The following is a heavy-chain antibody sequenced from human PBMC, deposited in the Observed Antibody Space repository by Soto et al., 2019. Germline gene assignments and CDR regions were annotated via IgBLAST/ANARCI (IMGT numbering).Heavy chain of an antibody. D-gene: IGHD6-6*01. V-gene: IGHV3-48*03. CDR2: ISNSGRII. Sequence: LRLSCAASGFTFSSFEMNWVRQAPGKGLEWVSYISNSGRIIYYADSVKGRFTISRDDAKNSLYLQMNSLRAEDTAVYYCAREWGTSIAAAFDYWGQGTLVTVSS. J-gene: IGHJ4*02. CDR1: GFTFSSFE. CDR3: AREWGTSIAAAFDY.